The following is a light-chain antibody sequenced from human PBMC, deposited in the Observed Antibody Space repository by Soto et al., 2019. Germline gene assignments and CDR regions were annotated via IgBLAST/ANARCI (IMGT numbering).Light chain of an antibody. CDR1: EGISSY. J-gene: IGKJ1*01. Sequence: DIQMTQSPSSLSASVGDRGTISCRAIEGISSYLNWYQLKPGTAPKLLIYAASNLQSGVPPRFSGSGSGKDFTLKIAALQPDDFATYYCHQSFSSPRTFGQGTKVEIK. CDR3: HQSFSSPRT. CDR2: AAS. V-gene: IGKV1-39*01.